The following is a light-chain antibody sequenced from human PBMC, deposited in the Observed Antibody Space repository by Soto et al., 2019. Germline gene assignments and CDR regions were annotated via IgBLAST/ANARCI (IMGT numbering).Light chain of an antibody. J-gene: IGLJ2*01. Sequence: QSALTQPASVSGSPGQSITISCTGTSSDVGGYNYVSWYQQHPGKAPKLIIFDVSNRPSGVSNRFSGSKSGNMASLTISGLQAEDEADYFCSSYTSSSTVVFGGGTKVNVL. CDR3: SSYTSSSTVV. V-gene: IGLV2-14*01. CDR1: SSDVGGYNY. CDR2: DVS.